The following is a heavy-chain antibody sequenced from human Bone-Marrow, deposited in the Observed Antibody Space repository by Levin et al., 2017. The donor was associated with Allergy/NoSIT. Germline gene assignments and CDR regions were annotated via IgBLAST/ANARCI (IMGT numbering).Heavy chain of an antibody. Sequence: KASETLSLTCTISNGSMNGGGYYWGWLRQSPGKGLEWIGHVFFSGNTYLNPSLKSRVTMSVDASKNQFSLDLTSVTATDTAVYFCARVTGKIPLFENWGQGTLVTVSS. CDR3: ARVTGKIPLFEN. D-gene: IGHD2-21*02. CDR1: NGSMNGGGYY. CDR2: VFFSGNT. J-gene: IGHJ4*02. V-gene: IGHV4-39*01.